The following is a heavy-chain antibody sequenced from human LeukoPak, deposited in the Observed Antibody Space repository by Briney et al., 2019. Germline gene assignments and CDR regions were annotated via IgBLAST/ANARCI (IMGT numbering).Heavy chain of an antibody. V-gene: IGHV1-69*13. Sequence: SVKVSCKASGGTFSSYAISWVRQAPGQGLEWMGGIIPIFGTANYAQKFQGRVTITADESTSTAYMELSSLRSEDTAVYYCARDSGTYSSSPALYYFDYWGQGTPVTVSS. CDR3: ARDSGTYSSSPALYYFDY. J-gene: IGHJ4*02. D-gene: IGHD6-6*01. CDR2: IIPIFGTA. CDR1: GGTFSSYA.